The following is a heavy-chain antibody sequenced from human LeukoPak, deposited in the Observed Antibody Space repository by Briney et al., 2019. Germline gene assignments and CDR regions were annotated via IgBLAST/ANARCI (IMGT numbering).Heavy chain of an antibody. CDR3: VRDRTKYCSSTSCPLDY. D-gene: IGHD2-2*01. V-gene: IGHV1-2*02. CDR1: GYSFTVYY. CDR2: INPYSGGT. J-gene: IGHJ4*02. Sequence: ASVTVSFKASGYSFTVYYMHWVRQAPGQGVEGMGWINPYSGGTNYAQKFQGRVTMTRDTSISTAYMELSRLRSDDTAVYYCVRDRTKYCSSTSCPLDYWGQGTLVTVSS.